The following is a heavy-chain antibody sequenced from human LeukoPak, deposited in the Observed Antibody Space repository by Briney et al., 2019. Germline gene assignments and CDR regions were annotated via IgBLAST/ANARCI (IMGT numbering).Heavy chain of an antibody. D-gene: IGHD6-19*01. CDR2: ISDSGSIT. Sequence: GGSLILSCAASGFAFSSLAMGWVRQAPGKGLEWVSVISDSGSITYYADSVKGRFTISRDNSKNTLFLQMNSLGAEDTAVYYCAKDARRTNGWYFFDYWGQGTLVTVSS. V-gene: IGHV3-23*01. CDR3: AKDARRTNGWYFFDY. J-gene: IGHJ4*02. CDR1: GFAFSSLA.